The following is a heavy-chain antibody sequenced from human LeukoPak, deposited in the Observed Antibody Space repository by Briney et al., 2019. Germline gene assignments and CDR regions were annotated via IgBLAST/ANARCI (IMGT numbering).Heavy chain of an antibody. Sequence: PSETMSLTCGVYGGSFSGYYRSWIRQPPGKGLEWIGDINHSGSTNYNPSLKSRVTISGDTSKNQFSLKLSSVTAADTAVYYCARWVQLGAFDIWGQGTMVTVSS. V-gene: IGHV4-34*01. J-gene: IGHJ3*02. CDR1: GGSFSGYY. D-gene: IGHD5-24*01. CDR3: ARWVQLGAFDI. CDR2: INHSGST.